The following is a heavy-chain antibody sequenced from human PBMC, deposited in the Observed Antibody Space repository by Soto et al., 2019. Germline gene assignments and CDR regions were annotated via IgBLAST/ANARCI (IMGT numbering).Heavy chain of an antibody. J-gene: IGHJ3*01. CDR1: GFIFSDYW. Sequence: EVQLVESGGGLVQPGGPLRLSCAASGFIFSDYWMNWVRQAPGKGLEWVANIKEDGSEKYYVDSVKGRFIVSRDNAKNSLYLQMNSLRAEDTAMYYCAKIGSSTWYTWAFDVWGQGTMVAVSS. CDR3: AKIGSSTWYTWAFDV. D-gene: IGHD6-13*01. V-gene: IGHV3-7*01. CDR2: IKEDGSEK.